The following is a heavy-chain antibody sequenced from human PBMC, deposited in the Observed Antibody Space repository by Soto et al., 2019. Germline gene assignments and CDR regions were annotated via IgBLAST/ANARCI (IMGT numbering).Heavy chain of an antibody. CDR2: INPNSGGT. CDR3: VRTIQPGTTTYFDY. Sequence: ASVKVSCKASGYTFTGYYLHWVRQAPGQGLEWVGWINPNSGGTSYAQKFQGWVTMTRDTSISTVYMELSRLKSDDTAVYYCVRTIQPGTTTYFDYWGQGTLVTVSS. V-gene: IGHV1-2*04. D-gene: IGHD1-1*01. CDR1: GYTFTGYY. J-gene: IGHJ4*02.